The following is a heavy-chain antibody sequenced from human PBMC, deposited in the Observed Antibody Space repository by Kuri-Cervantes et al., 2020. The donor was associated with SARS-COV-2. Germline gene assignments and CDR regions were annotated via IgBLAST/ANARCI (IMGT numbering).Heavy chain of an antibody. CDR1: GGSISDFY. D-gene: IGHD3-10*01. CDR2: IHYSGST. Sequence: SETLSLTCTVPGGSISDFYWSWIRQPPGRGLEWIGYIHYSGSTNYNPSLRSRLTITVDTSKIQFSLKLSSVTAADTAVYYCARVNSLFTMVRGARSYNWFDPWGQGTLVTVSS. J-gene: IGHJ5*02. V-gene: IGHV4-59*08. CDR3: ARVNSLFTMVRGARSYNWFDP.